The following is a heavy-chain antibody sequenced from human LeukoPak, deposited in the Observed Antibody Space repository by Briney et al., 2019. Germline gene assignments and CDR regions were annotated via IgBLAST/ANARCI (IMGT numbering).Heavy chain of an antibody. Sequence: GGSLRLSCAASGFTFSSYAMSWVRQAPGKGLEWVSGITTSGHSTYYADSVKGRFTISRDNSKNTLYLQMDSLRGEDTAVYYCAKDGARVGVLDAFDIWGQGTMVTVSS. V-gene: IGHV3-23*01. J-gene: IGHJ3*02. CDR3: AKDGARVGVLDAFDI. CDR1: GFTFSSYA. CDR2: ITTSGHST. D-gene: IGHD1-26*01.